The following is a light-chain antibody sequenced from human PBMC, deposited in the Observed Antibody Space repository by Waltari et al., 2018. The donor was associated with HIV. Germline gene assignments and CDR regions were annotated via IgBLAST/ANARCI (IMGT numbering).Light chain of an antibody. CDR3: MHALNTPRT. CDR1: QSLLHSNGFTY. V-gene: IGKV2-28*01. J-gene: IGKJ4*01. Sequence: DIVMTQSPLSLPVTPGEPASISCRSSQSLLHSNGFTYLDWYLQKPGQSPQLLIYMGSNRASGVPDRFSGSGSGTDFTLKISRVEPEDIGVYYCMHALNTPRTFGGGTKVEIK. CDR2: MGS.